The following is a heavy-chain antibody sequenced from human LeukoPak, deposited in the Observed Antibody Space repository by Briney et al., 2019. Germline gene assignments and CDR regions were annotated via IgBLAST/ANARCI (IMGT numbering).Heavy chain of an antibody. V-gene: IGHV3-66*04. CDR2: IYSGNRT. CDR3: ARLTSGNGLDV. Sequence: GGSLRLSCAASGFTVSNNYMTWVRQGPGKGLEWVSVIYSGNRTKYADSVKGRFIISRDNSKNTLLFQMNSLRAEDTAVYYCARLTSGNGLDVWGRGTTVTVS. J-gene: IGHJ6*02. D-gene: IGHD3-3*01. CDR1: GFTVSNNY.